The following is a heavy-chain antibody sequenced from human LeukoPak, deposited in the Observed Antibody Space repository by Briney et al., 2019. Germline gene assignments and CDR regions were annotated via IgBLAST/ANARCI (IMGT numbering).Heavy chain of an antibody. D-gene: IGHD3-3*01. CDR1: GYTLTELS. Sequence: SVKVSCKVSGYTLTELSMHWVRQAPGQGLEWMGGIIPIFGTANYAQKFQGRVTITADESTSTAYMELSSLRSEDTAVYYCAREYDFWSFDIWGQGTMVTVSS. V-gene: IGHV1-69*13. CDR2: IIPIFGTA. J-gene: IGHJ3*02. CDR3: AREYDFWSFDI.